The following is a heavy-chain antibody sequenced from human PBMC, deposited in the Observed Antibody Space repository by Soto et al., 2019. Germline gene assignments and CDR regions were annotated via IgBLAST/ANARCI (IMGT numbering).Heavy chain of an antibody. CDR3: ARAEDYDFWSGPPKYFDN. J-gene: IGHJ4*02. Sequence: GGSLRLSCATSGFTFRSYWMTWVRQAPGKGPEWVANIKPDGSEKQYVDSVKGRFTVSRDNAKKSLDLQMNSLRVEDTAVYYCARAEDYDFWSGPPKYFDNWGQGTQVPVSS. V-gene: IGHV3-7*03. CDR1: GFTFRSYW. D-gene: IGHD3-3*01. CDR2: IKPDGSEK.